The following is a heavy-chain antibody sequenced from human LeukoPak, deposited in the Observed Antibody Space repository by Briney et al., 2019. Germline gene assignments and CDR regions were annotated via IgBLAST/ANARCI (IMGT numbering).Heavy chain of an antibody. CDR2: MNPKSGNT. CDR3: ARGDDSSGYSRSPPSEYFQH. V-gene: IGHV1-8*01. CDR1: GYTFKSYD. J-gene: IGHJ1*01. Sequence: ASVKVSCKASGYTFKSYDINWVRQATGQGLEWMGWMNPKSGNTGYAQKFQGRVTMTRNTSISTAHMELSSLRSEDTAVYYCARGDDSSGYSRSPPSEYFQHWGQGTLVTVSS. D-gene: IGHD3-22*01.